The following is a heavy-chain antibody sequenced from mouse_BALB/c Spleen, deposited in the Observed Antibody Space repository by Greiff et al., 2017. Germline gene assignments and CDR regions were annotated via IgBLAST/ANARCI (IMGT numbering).Heavy chain of an antibody. J-gene: IGHJ1*01. V-gene: IGHV5-6-5*01. CDR3: ARGTQYWYFDV. CDR2: ISSGGST. Sequence: EVQGVESGGGLVKPGGSLKLSCAASGFTFSSYAMSWVRQTPEKRLEWVASISSGGSTYYPDSVKGRFTISRDNARNILYLQMSSLRSEDTAMYYCARGTQYWYFDVWRRDHGHRLL. D-gene: IGHD3-2*02. CDR1: GFTFSSYA.